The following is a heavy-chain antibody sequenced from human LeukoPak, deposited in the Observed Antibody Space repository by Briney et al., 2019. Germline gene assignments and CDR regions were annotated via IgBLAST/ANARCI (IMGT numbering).Heavy chain of an antibody. V-gene: IGHV1-69*05. J-gene: IGHJ4*02. D-gene: IGHD6-13*01. CDR2: IIPIFGTA. Sequence: SVKVSCKASGGTFSSYAISWVRQAPGQGLEWMGGIIPIFGTANYAQKFQGRVTITTDESTSTAYMELSSLRSEDTAVYYCARVSVAAATTEYWGQGTLVTVSS. CDR1: GGTFSSYA. CDR3: ARVSVAAATTEY.